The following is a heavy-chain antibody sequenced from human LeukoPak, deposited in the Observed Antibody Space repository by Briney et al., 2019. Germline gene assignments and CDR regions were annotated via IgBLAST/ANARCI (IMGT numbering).Heavy chain of an antibody. CDR2: IYDSGST. J-gene: IGHJ4*02. V-gene: IGHV4-39*02. Sequence: PSETLSLTCTVSGGSIRSSYYYWGWIRQPPGKGLEWIGSIYDSGSTYYNPSLKSRVTISVDTSKNQFSLKLNSVTAADTAVYYCARDPDVAVAGTPLFDYWGQGTLVTVSS. CDR1: GGSIRSSYYY. D-gene: IGHD6-19*01. CDR3: ARDPDVAVAGTPLFDY.